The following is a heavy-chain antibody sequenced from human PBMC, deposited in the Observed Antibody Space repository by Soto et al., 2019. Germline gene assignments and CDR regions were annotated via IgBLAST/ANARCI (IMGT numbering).Heavy chain of an antibody. Sequence: ASVKVSCKASGYTFTSYDINCVRQATGQGLEWMGWMNPNSGNTGYAQKFQGRVTMTRNTSISTAYMELSSLRSEDTAVYYCARLVGATIYYYYYYGMDVWGQGTTVTVSS. CDR3: ARLVGATIYYYYYYGMDV. CDR1: GYTFTSYD. V-gene: IGHV1-8*01. D-gene: IGHD1-26*01. CDR2: MNPNSGNT. J-gene: IGHJ6*02.